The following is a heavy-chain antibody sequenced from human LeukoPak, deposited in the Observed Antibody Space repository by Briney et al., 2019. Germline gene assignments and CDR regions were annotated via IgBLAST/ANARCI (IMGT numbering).Heavy chain of an antibody. J-gene: IGHJ5*02. V-gene: IGHV1-18*01. D-gene: IGHD2-21*02. CDR1: GYTFTSYG. CDR3: AREGLYCGGDCSRRINWFDH. Sequence: ASVKVSCKASGYTFTSYGISWVRQAPGQGLEWMGWISAYNGNTNYAQKLQGRVTMTTDTSTSTAYMELRSLRSDDTAVYYCAREGLYCGGDCSRRINWFDHWGQGTLVTVSS. CDR2: ISAYNGNT.